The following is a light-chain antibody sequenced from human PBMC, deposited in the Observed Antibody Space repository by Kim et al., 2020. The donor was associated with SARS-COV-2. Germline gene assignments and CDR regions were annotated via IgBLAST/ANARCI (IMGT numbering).Light chain of an antibody. CDR3: QQYGSSPLT. CDR1: QSVSSSY. CDR2: GAS. Sequence: EIVLTQSPGTLSLSPGERATLSCRASQSVSSSYLAWYRQKPGQAPRLLIYGASSRATGIPDRFSGSGSGTDFTLTISRLEPEDFAVYYCQQYGSSPLTFGGGTKLEI. J-gene: IGKJ4*01. V-gene: IGKV3-20*01.